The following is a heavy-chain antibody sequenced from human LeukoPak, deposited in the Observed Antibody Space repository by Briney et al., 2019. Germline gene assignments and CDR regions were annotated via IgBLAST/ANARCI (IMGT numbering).Heavy chain of an antibody. Sequence: GGSLRLSCTTSGFTFSNYWMNWVRQAPGKGLEWVANIKQDGSEKYYVDSVKGRFTISRDNAKNSLYLQMNSLRAEDTAVYYCARTRIYWYAFDIWGQGTMVTVSS. CDR2: IKQDGSEK. V-gene: IGHV3-7*01. J-gene: IGHJ3*02. CDR1: GFTFSNYW. CDR3: ARTRIYWYAFDI. D-gene: IGHD5-12*01.